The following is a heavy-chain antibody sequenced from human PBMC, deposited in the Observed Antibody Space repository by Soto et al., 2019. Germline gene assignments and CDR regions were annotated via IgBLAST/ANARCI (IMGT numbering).Heavy chain of an antibody. J-gene: IGHJ4*02. Sequence: SVKVPCKASGGTFSSYAISWVRQAPGQGLEWMGGIIPMFGTANYAQKFQGRVTITADESTSTAYMELSSLRSEDTAVYYCAREPPVAVPYFEYWGRGTLVTVSS. CDR3: AREPPVAVPYFEY. CDR2: IIPMFGTA. CDR1: GGTFSSYA. D-gene: IGHD6-19*01. V-gene: IGHV1-69*13.